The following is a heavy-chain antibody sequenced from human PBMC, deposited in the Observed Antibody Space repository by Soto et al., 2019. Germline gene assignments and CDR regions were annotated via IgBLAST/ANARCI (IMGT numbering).Heavy chain of an antibody. D-gene: IGHD6-13*01. Sequence: QVQLVESGGGVVQPGRSLRLSCAASGFTFSSYAMHWVRQAPGKGLEWVAVISYDGSNKYYADSVKGRFTISRDNSKNTLYLQMNSLRAEDTAVYYCARDGDSSSWCTTYYYYGMDVWGQGTTVTVSS. CDR3: ARDGDSSSWCTTYYYYGMDV. J-gene: IGHJ6*02. CDR2: ISYDGSNK. V-gene: IGHV3-30-3*01. CDR1: GFTFSSYA.